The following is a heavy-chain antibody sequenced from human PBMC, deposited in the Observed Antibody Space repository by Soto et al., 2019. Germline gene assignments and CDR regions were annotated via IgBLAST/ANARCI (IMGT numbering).Heavy chain of an antibody. CDR3: ARDKITGLFDY. D-gene: IGHD2-8*02. CDR1: GGAFCGFY. CDR2: INHSGST. Sequence: GTPSLTFAVHGGAFCGFYWARGPQPPGTGLEWIGEINHSGSTNYNPSLKSRVTISVDTSKNQFSLKLTSVTAADTAVYYCARDKITGLFDYWGQGTLVTVSS. V-gene: IGHV4-34*01. J-gene: IGHJ4*02.